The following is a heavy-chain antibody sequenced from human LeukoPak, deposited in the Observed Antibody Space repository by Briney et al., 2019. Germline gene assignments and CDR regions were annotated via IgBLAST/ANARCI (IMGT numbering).Heavy chain of an antibody. CDR3: ARQVTVGSFFDY. Sequence: SETLSLTCTVSGGSVSSGSYYWSWIRQPPGKGLEWIGYIYYSGSTYYNPSLKSRVTISVDTSKNQFSLKLSSVTAADTAVYYCARQVTVGSFFDYWGQGTLVTVSS. CDR2: IYYSGST. J-gene: IGHJ4*02. V-gene: IGHV4-61*01. D-gene: IGHD2-21*02. CDR1: GGSVSSGSYY.